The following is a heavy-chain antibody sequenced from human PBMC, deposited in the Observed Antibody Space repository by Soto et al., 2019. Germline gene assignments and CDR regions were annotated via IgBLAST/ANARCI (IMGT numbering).Heavy chain of an antibody. CDR3: ARCSLVVVPAPGLDP. CDR1: GDAIYIAGYY. CDR2: SYHTGKT. V-gene: IGHV4-31*03. Sequence: SEPLSLPCTVSGDAIYIAGYYWTWIRQHPGKGLEWIGYSYHTGKTYYNPSVESRVTMSVDTSSNHCSLKLPSVGAAEPALYYCARCSLVVVPAPGLDPWGRGPRVT. D-gene: IGHD2-2*01. J-gene: IGHJ5*02.